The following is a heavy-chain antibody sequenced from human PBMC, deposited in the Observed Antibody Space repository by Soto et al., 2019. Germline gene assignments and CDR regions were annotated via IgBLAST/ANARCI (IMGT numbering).Heavy chain of an antibody. J-gene: IGHJ3*02. CDR3: ARVCSGGSCLHDAFDI. D-gene: IGHD2-15*01. Sequence: ASVKVSCKASGYTFTSYAMHWVRQAPGQRLEWMGWINAGNGNTKYSQKFQGRVTITRDTSASTAYKELSSLRSEDTAVYYCARVCSGGSCLHDAFDIWGQGTMVTVSS. CDR1: GYTFTSYA. CDR2: INAGNGNT. V-gene: IGHV1-3*01.